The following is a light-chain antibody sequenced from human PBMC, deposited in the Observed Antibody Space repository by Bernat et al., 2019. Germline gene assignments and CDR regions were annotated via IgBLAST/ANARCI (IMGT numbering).Light chain of an antibody. J-gene: IGLJ3*02. CDR3: CAYAGGDAWV. V-gene: IGLV2-23*02. CDR2: EVS. Sequence: QSALTPPASVSGSLGQSITISCTGTSSDVGSYNLVSWYQHHPGKAPKLIIFEVSKRPSGISDRFSASKSGNTASLTISGLQAEDEAEYHCCAYAGGDAWVFGGRTRLTVL. CDR1: SSDVGSYNL.